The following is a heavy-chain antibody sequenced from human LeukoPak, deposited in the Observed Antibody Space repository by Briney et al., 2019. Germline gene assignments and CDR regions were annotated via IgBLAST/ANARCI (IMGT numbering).Heavy chain of an antibody. V-gene: IGHV4-39*07. Sequence: SETLSLTCTVSGGSISSSSYYWGWIRQPPGKGLEWIGSIYYSGSTYYNPSLKSRVTISVDTSKNQFSLKLSSVTAADTAVYYCARTGLVLEYYYYYYMDVWGKGTTVTVSS. CDR3: ARTGLVLEYYYYYYMDV. J-gene: IGHJ6*03. CDR1: GGSISSSSYY. D-gene: IGHD3/OR15-3a*01. CDR2: IYYSGST.